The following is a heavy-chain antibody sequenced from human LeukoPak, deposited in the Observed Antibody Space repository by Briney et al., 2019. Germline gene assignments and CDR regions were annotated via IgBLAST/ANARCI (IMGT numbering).Heavy chain of an antibody. D-gene: IGHD3-10*01. J-gene: IGHJ6*03. CDR2: ISGSAST. CDR3: ARDPGIMVRGSRRGYDGNYYNMDV. V-gene: IGHV4-61*02. CDR1: GDSISSGDYC. Sequence: PSQTLSLTCTVSGDSISSGDYCWSWIPQPAGMGRAGIGRISGSASTNHNPSLKSPVTITLAKSKNPLTLKLSPLTAADTAAYDCARDPGIMVRGSRRGYDGNYYNMDVWGEETTVTISS.